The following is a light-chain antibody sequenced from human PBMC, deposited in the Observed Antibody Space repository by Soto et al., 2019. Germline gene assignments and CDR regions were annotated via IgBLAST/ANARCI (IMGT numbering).Light chain of an antibody. CDR3: SSLTGSDNP. V-gene: IGLV2-8*01. J-gene: IGLJ2*01. CDR1: SSDIGAYNY. CDR2: EVS. Sequence: QSALTQPPSASGSPGQSVTISCTGTSSDIGAYNYVSWYQQYPGKAPKLIIYEVSQRPSGVPDRFSGSKSGNTASLTVSGLQLEDEADYYCSSLTGSDNPFGGGTKLTVL.